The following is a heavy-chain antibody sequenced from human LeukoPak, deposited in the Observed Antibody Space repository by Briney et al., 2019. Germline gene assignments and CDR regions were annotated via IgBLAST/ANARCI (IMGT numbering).Heavy chain of an antibody. Sequence: GGSLRLSCAGSGFPFSSYEMNWLRQAPGKGLEWVSHIDSSGITIYYGDSVKGRFTISRDNAKNSIYLQMDSLRVEDTATYYCARDSVGDLLDYWGQGTPVTASS. CDR2: IDSSGITI. D-gene: IGHD4-17*01. J-gene: IGHJ4*02. CDR3: ARDSVGDLLDY. CDR1: GFPFSSYE. V-gene: IGHV3-48*03.